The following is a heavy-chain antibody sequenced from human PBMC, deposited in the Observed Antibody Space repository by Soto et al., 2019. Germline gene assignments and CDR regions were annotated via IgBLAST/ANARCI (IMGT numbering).Heavy chain of an antibody. CDR1: GFTVSSNY. D-gene: IGHD6-6*01. J-gene: IGHJ6*03. CDR3: ACGISARPGYCYYYMDV. V-gene: IGHV3-66*02. Sequence: GGSLRLSCAASGFTVSSNYMSWVRQAPGKGLEWVSVIYSGGSTYYADSVKGRFTISRDNSKNTLYLQMNSLRAEDTAVYYCACGISARPGYCYYYMDVLGKGTTVTGSS. CDR2: IYSGGST.